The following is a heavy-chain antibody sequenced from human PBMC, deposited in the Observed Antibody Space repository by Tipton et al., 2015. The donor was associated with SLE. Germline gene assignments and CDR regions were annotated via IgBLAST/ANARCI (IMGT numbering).Heavy chain of an antibody. CDR1: GGSISSSSYY. D-gene: IGHD3-10*01. CDR3: AGCGSGILDAFDI. Sequence: TLSLTCTVSGGSISSSSYYWGWIRQPPGKGLEWIGSIYISGSTNYTPSLKSRVTMSVDTSKNQFSLKLSSVTAADTAVYYCAGCGSGILDAFDIWGQGTMVTVSS. CDR2: IYISGST. J-gene: IGHJ3*02. V-gene: IGHV4-39*07.